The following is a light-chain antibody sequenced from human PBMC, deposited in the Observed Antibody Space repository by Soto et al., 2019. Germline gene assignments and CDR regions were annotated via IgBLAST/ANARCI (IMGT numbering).Light chain of an antibody. V-gene: IGLV4-69*01. Sequence: QPVLTQSPSASASLGASVKLTCTLSRGHSSYAIAWHQQQPEKGPRYLMKLDSDGSHTKGDAIPDRFSGSSSGAERYLTISGLLSEDEADYYCQTWGTGIHVVFGGGTKLTVL. CDR3: QTWGTGIHVV. CDR1: RGHSSYA. J-gene: IGLJ2*01. CDR2: LDSDGSH.